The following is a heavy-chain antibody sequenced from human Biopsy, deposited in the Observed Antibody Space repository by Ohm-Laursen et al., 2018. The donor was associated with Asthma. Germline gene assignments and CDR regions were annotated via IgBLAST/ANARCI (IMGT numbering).Heavy chain of an antibody. V-gene: IGHV3-7*03. CDR2: IKHDGSEK. J-gene: IGHJ4*02. D-gene: IGHD3-22*01. CDR3: AKVRSDWVITESFDY. CDR1: GFTFGDYC. Sequence: SLRLSCAAPGFTFGDYCMSWVRQVPGQGLEWVANIKHDGSEKNHVDSLKGRSTISRDNAKNSVFLHMDSLRPEDTAFYYCAKVRSDWVITESFDYWGQGVLVTVSS.